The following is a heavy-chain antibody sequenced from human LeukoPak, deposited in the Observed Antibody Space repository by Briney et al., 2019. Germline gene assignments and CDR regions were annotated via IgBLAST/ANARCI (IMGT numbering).Heavy chain of an antibody. J-gene: IGHJ4*02. V-gene: IGHV3-23*01. CDR2: ISGSGGST. CDR3: ANRGCGTNSRPSSFDY. D-gene: IGHD2-8*01. Sequence: GGSLRLSCAASGFTFSSYAMSWVGQAPGKGLERCSAISGSGGSTYYADSVKGRFTISRDNFKNTLYLQRNSLSAQDTAVSYCANRGCGTNSRPSSFDYWGQGTLVTVSS. CDR1: GFTFSSYA.